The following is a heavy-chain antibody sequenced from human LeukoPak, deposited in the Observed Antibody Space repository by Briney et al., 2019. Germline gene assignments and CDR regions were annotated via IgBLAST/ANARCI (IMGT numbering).Heavy chain of an antibody. Sequence: PSETLSLTCTVSGGSISSYYWSWIRQPPGKGLEWIGYIYYSGSTNYNPSLKSRVTISVDTSKNQFSLKLSSVTAADTAVYYCARLGYSSSWSTLIDYWGQGTLVTVSS. CDR3: ARLGYSSSWSTLIDY. CDR2: IYYSGST. D-gene: IGHD6-13*01. CDR1: GGSISSYY. V-gene: IGHV4-59*01. J-gene: IGHJ4*02.